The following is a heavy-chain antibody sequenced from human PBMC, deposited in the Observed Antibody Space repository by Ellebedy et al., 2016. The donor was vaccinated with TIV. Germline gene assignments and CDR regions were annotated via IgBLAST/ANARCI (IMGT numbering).Heavy chain of an antibody. D-gene: IGHD1-26*01. CDR3: AKDIGSGGVSFDY. J-gene: IGHJ4*02. V-gene: IGHV3-9*01. CDR1: GFTFDDYA. Sequence: SLKISXAASGFTFDDYAMHWVRQAPGKGLEWVSGISWNSGSIGYADSVKGRFTISRDNAKNSLYLQMNSLRAEDTALYYCAKDIGSGGVSFDYWGQGTLVTVSS. CDR2: ISWNSGSI.